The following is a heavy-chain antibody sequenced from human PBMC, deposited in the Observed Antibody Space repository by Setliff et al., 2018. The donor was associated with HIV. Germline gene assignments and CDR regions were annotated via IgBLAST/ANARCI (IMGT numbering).Heavy chain of an antibody. CDR3: ARIRRRITIFGVVTDYGMDV. J-gene: IGHJ6*02. D-gene: IGHD3-3*01. V-gene: IGHV2-26*01. Sequence: GSGPTLVNPPETLTLTCTVSGFSLSNARMGVSWIRQPPGKALEWLAHIFSNDEKSYSTSLKTRLTISKDTSKNQVVLTMTNMDPVDTATYYCARIRRRITIFGVVTDYGMDVWGQGTTVTVSS. CDR1: GFSLSNARMG. CDR2: IFSNDEK.